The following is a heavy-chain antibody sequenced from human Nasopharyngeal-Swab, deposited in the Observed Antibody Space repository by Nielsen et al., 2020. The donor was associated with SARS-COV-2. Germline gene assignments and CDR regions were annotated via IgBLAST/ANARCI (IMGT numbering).Heavy chain of an antibody. CDR2: IYYSGST. CDR3: ARTYYDILTGYLKFDP. CDR1: GGSISSSSYY. D-gene: IGHD3-9*01. Sequence: SETLSLNCTVSGGSISSSSYYWGWIRQPPGKGLEWIGSIYYSGSTYYNPSLKSRVTISVDTSKNQFSLKLSSVTAADTAVYYCARTYYDILTGYLKFDPWGQGTLVTVSS. V-gene: IGHV4-39*01. J-gene: IGHJ5*02.